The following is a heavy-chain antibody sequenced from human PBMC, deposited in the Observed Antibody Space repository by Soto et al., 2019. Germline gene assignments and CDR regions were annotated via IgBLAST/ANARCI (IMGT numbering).Heavy chain of an antibody. CDR2: FSGSDTST. V-gene: IGHV3-23*01. J-gene: IGHJ3*02. CDR1: GFTFSSYA. Sequence: EVQLLESGGDLVQPGGSLRLSCSASGFTFSSYAMSWVRQAPGKGLEWVSTFSGSDTSTYYADSVKGRFTISRDNSKNRLYLQMNALRAKDTAVYYCAEGVPPRALSGFENWGQGTMGTVTS. D-gene: IGHD2-2*01. CDR3: AEGVPPRALSGFEN.